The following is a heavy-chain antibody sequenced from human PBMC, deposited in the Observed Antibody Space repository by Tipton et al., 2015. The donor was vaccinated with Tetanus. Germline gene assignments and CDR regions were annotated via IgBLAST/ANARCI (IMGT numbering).Heavy chain of an antibody. J-gene: IGHJ4*02. V-gene: IGHV4-39*01. CDR1: GDSISGGSYY. CDR2: IYESGDT. CDR3: ARHQSGYFTPFDY. Sequence: TLSLTCTVSGDSISGGSYYWAWIRQPPGKGLGWIGSIYESGDTYYIPSLKSRVTVSVDTSKNQFSLKLNSMTATDTAVYFCARHQSGYFTPFDYWGQGTLVTVSS. D-gene: IGHD3-3*01.